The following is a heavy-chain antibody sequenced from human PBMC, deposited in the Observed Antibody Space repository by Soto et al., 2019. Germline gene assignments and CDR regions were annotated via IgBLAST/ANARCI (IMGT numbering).Heavy chain of an antibody. CDR2: IKQDGSEK. D-gene: IGHD3-10*01. Sequence: PGGSLRLACAASGFTFSSYWMSWVRQAPGKGLEWVANIKQDGSEKYYVDSVKGRFTISRDNAKNSLYLQMNSLRAEDTAVYYCARDYYRGAFDIWGQGTMVTVSS. CDR3: ARDYYRGAFDI. J-gene: IGHJ3*02. CDR1: GFTFSSYW. V-gene: IGHV3-7*03.